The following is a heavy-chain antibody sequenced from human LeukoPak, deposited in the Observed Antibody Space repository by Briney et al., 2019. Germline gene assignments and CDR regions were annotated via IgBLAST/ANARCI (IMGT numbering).Heavy chain of an antibody. V-gene: IGHV3-74*01. CDR3: AKDVAYWYDFWSGANWFDP. J-gene: IGHJ5*02. CDR1: GFTSTSYW. Sequence: GGSLRLSCAASGFTSTSYWMRWVRQTPGKGLVWVSRINSDGSSTSYADSVKGRFTISRDNAKNTLYLQMNSLRAEDTAVYYCAKDVAYWYDFWSGANWFDPWGQGTLVTVSS. D-gene: IGHD3-3*01. CDR2: INSDGSST.